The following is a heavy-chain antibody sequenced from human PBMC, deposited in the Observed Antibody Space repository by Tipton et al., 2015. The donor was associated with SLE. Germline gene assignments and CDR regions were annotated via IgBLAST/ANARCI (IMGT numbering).Heavy chain of an antibody. J-gene: IGHJ4*02. Sequence: GLVNPSQTLSLTCAISGDSVSTNSAAWNWIRQSPSRGLEWLGRTYYRSKWYNDYAISVKSRIIINSDTSKNQFSLQLKSVTPEDTALYYCAREGSGWYYFDSWGQGTLVTVSS. D-gene: IGHD6-19*01. CDR1: GDSVSTNSAA. CDR3: AREGSGWYYFDS. V-gene: IGHV6-1*01. CDR2: TYYRSKWYN.